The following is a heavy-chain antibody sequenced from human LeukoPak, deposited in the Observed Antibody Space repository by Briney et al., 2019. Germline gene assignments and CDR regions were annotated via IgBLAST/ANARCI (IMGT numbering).Heavy chain of an antibody. J-gene: IGHJ3*02. V-gene: IGHV4-59*01. CDR2: IYYSGST. CDR3: ARVGTGYSSRDAFDI. CDR1: GGSISSYY. Sequence: SETLSLTCTVSGGSISSYYWSWIRQPPGKGLEWIGYIYYSGSTNYNPSLKSRVTISVDTSKNQFSLKLSSVTAADTAVYYCARVGTGYSSRDAFDIWGQGTMVTVSS. D-gene: IGHD6-19*01.